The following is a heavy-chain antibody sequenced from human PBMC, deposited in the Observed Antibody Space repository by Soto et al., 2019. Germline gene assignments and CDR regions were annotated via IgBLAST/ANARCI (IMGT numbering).Heavy chain of an antibody. CDR1: GGTFSSYT. J-gene: IGHJ6*02. CDR2: IIPILGIA. V-gene: IGHV1-69*02. D-gene: IGHD6-13*01. Sequence: QVQLVQSGAEVKKPGSSVKVSCKASGGTFSSYTISWVRQAPGQGREWMGRIIPILGIANYAQKFQGRVTITADKSTSTAYMELSSLRSEDTAVYYCARGLAYSSSRGGMDVWGQGTTVTVSS. CDR3: ARGLAYSSSRGGMDV.